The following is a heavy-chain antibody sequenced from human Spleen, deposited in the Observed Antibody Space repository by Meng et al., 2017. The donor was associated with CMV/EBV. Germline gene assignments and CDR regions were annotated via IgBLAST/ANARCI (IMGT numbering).Heavy chain of an antibody. CDR1: GYTFTGYC. CDR2: INLNSGAT. V-gene: IGHV1-2*02. D-gene: IGHD3-16*02. Sequence: SGYTFTGYCMHWVRQAPGQGLEWMGWINLNSGATIYAQKFQGRVTMTADTSRTTAYMELSGLRSDDTAVYFCARSGYRTAYVGWVDPWGQGTLVTVSS. CDR3: ARSGYRTAYVGWVDP. J-gene: IGHJ5*02.